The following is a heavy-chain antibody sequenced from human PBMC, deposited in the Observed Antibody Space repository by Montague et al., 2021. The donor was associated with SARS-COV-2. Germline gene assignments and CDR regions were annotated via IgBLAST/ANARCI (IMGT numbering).Heavy chain of an antibody. V-gene: IGHV4-39*01. D-gene: IGHD3-16*02. CDR1: GDSIRCSGYY. CDR2: VYYSGST. CDR3: ARLGFVELWLNLGWFDP. J-gene: IGHJ5*02. Sequence: SETLSLTCSVSGDSIRCSGYYWGWIRQPPGKGLEWIGTVYYSGSTNYNPSLKSRVTMPVDTSKNQFSLELRSVTAADTAVYYCARLGFVELWLNLGWFDPWGQGTLVTASS.